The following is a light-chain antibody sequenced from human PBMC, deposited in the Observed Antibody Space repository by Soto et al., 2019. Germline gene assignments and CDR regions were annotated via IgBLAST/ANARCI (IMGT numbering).Light chain of an antibody. Sequence: NFMLTQPHSVSESPGKTVTISCTRSSGSIASNYVQWYQQRPGSAPTTVIYEDNQRPSGVPDRFSGSIDSSSNSASLTISGLKTEDEADYYCHSYDSSKGVFGGGTKLTVL. V-gene: IGLV6-57*03. J-gene: IGLJ2*01. CDR1: SGSIASNY. CDR3: HSYDSSKGV. CDR2: EDN.